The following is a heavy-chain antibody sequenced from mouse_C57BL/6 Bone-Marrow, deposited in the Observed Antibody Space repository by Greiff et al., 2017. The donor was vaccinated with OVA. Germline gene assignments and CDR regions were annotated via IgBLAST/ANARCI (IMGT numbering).Heavy chain of an antibody. Sequence: QVQLKESGAELVRPGASVKLSCKASGYTFTDYYINWVKQRPGQGLEWIARIYPGRGNTYYNEPFKGKATLTAEKSSSTAYMQLSSLTSEDSAVYFCARTYGSSLAYWGQGTLVTVSA. CDR2: IYPGRGNT. D-gene: IGHD1-1*01. V-gene: IGHV1-76*01. CDR1: GYTFTDYY. J-gene: IGHJ3*01. CDR3: ARTYGSSLAY.